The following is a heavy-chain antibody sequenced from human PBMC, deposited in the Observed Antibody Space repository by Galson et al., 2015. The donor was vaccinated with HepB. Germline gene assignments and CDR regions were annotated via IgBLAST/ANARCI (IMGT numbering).Heavy chain of an antibody. CDR1: GFSFTNAW. V-gene: IGHV3-15*04. J-gene: IGHJ5*02. D-gene: IGHD2-15*01. Sequence: SLRLSCAASGFSFTNAWMSWVRQAPGKGLEWVGHIESKTDGGTTDYAAPVKGRFTISRDDSKNTLHLQMNSLKTEDTAVYYCTTVLAYCSGGSCYSSGWLPSWFDPWAREPWSPSPQ. CDR3: TTVLAYCSGGSCYSSGWLPSWFDP. CDR2: IESKTDGGTT.